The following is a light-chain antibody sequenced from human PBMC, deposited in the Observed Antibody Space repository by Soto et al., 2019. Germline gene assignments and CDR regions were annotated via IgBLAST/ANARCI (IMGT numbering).Light chain of an antibody. Sequence: QSVLTQPASVSGSPGQSIPIFCTGTSSDVGGYNYVSWYQQHPGKAPKLMIYDVSNRPSGVSNRFSGSKSGNTASLTISGLQAEDEADYYCSSYTSSSTLGHVFGTGTKVTVL. J-gene: IGLJ1*01. CDR1: SSDVGGYNY. CDR2: DVS. CDR3: SSYTSSSTLGHV. V-gene: IGLV2-14*01.